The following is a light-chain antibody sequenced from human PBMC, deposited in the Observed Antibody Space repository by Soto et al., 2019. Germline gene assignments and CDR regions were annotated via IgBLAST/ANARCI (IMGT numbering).Light chain of an antibody. CDR2: DAS. CDR1: QSVNRH. Sequence: EIVLTQSPPTLSLSPGERATLSCRTSQSVNRHFAWYQQKPGQAPRLLINDASNRATGIPARFSGSGSGPDFTPTISSLEPEDFAVYYCQKRIYWPLTFGGGTKVEI. J-gene: IGKJ4*01. CDR3: QKRIYWPLT. V-gene: IGKV3-11*01.